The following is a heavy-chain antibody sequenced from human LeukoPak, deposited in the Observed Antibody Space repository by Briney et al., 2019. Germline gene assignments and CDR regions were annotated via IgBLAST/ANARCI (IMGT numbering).Heavy chain of an antibody. J-gene: IGHJ4*02. Sequence: GGSLRLSCAASGFTFSSYEMNWVRQAPGKGLEWVSYISSSGSTIYYADSVKGRFTISRDNSKNTLYLQMNSLRAEDTAVYYCAKTIGIGIVVVTAPHFDYWGQGTLVTVSS. CDR3: AKTIGIGIVVVTAPHFDY. CDR2: ISSSGSTI. V-gene: IGHV3-48*03. D-gene: IGHD2-21*02. CDR1: GFTFSSYE.